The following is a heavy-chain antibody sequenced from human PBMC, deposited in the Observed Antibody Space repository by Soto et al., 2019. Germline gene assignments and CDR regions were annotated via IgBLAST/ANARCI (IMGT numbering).Heavy chain of an antibody. Sequence: QVTLVQSGAEVKKPGASVKVSCKVSGYTLTELSMHWVRQAPGKGLEWMGGFDPEDGETVYAQKFQGRVTMTEDTSTDTAYMELSSLRSEDTAVYYCTTGQRPIRFLEWLSRYYFDFWGQGTLVTVSS. CDR2: FDPEDGET. J-gene: IGHJ4*02. CDR3: TTGQRPIRFLEWLSRYYFDF. CDR1: GYTLTELS. D-gene: IGHD3-3*01. V-gene: IGHV1-24*01.